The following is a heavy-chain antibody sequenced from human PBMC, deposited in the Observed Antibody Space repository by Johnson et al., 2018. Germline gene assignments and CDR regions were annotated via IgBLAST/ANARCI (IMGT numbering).Heavy chain of an antibody. V-gene: IGHV3-23*04. D-gene: IGHD4-17*01. CDR2: ISGSGGST. CDR3: AKDREDYGDYGAGGNAEYFQH. Sequence: VQLVQSGGGLVQPGGSLRLSCAASGFTFSSYAMSWVRQAPGKGLEWVSAISGSGGSTYYADSVKGRFTISRDNSKNTLYLQMNSLRAEDTAGYYCAKDREDYGDYGAGGNAEYFQHWGQGTLVTVSS. CDR1: GFTFSSYA. J-gene: IGHJ1*01.